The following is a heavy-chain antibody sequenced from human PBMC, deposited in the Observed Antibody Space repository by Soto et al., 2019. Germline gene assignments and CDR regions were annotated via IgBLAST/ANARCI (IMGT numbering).Heavy chain of an antibody. J-gene: IGHJ3*02. CDR3: ARDPGTSMDHAAFDI. Sequence: EVQLVESGGGLVQPGGSLRLSCAASGFTFTTYNMNWVRQSPRKGLEWISYISSGSSTIYYADSVRGRFTISRDNAKNSLYLQMNSLRDEDTAVYYCARDPGTSMDHAAFDIWGQGTMVTVSS. CDR2: ISSGSSTI. CDR1: GFTFTTYN. V-gene: IGHV3-48*02. D-gene: IGHD3-10*01.